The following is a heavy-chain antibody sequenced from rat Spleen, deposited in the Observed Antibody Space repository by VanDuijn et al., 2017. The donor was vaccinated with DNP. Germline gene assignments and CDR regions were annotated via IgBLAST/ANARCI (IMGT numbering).Heavy chain of an antibody. CDR2: IGGNGNT. V-gene: IGHV2-13*01. Sequence: QVQLKESGPGLVQPSQTLSLTCTVSGFSLTSYGVIWVRQPPGKGLEWMGVIGGNGNTNYNSALKSRLSISRDTSKSQVFLKMNSLQTEDTATYYCTRDDYGSYWDYWGQGVMVTVSS. D-gene: IGHD1-7*01. J-gene: IGHJ2*01. CDR1: GFSLTSYG. CDR3: TRDDYGSYWDY.